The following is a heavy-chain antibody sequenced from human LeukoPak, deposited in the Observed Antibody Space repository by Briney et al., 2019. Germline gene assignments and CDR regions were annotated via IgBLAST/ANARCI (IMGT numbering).Heavy chain of an antibody. J-gene: IGHJ4*02. V-gene: IGHV1-8*01. CDR3: ARGSRWVGATAY. Sequence: ASVKVSCKASGYTFTSYDINWVRQATGQGLEWMGWMNPNSGNTGYAQKFQGRVTITRTTTLSTANMELSSLGSEDTGLYSCARGSRWVGATAYWGQGTLVTVSS. D-gene: IGHD1-26*01. CDR2: MNPNSGNT. CDR1: GYTFTSYD.